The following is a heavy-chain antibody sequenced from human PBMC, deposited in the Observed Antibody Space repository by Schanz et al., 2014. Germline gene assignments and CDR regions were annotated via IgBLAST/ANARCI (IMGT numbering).Heavy chain of an antibody. CDR3: ARHCGGDCYPS. J-gene: IGHJ4*02. CDR1: GFTFSSYA. D-gene: IGHD2-21*01. V-gene: IGHV3-30*04. Sequence: QVQLVESGGGVVQPGRSLRLSCAGYGFTFSSYAMHWVRQAPGKGLEWVAVISYDGSNKYYADSVKGRFTISSDNSKNTLYLQMNSLRAEDTAVYYCARHCGGDCYPSGVQGTLVTVSS. CDR2: ISYDGSNK.